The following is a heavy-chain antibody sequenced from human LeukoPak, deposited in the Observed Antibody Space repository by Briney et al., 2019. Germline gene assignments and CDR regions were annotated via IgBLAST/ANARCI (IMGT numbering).Heavy chain of an antibody. CDR1: GLTFSRSW. V-gene: IGHV3-7*01. CDR3: ATGGPMGSS. CDR2: IKEEGGQT. D-gene: IGHD3-10*01. Sequence: PGGSLRLSCAASGLTFSRSWMHWVRQTPGKGLEWVAAIKEEGGQTDYVASVRGRFTISRDNARNSLYLQMNYLRADDTAVYYCATGGPMGSSWGQGTLVIVSA. J-gene: IGHJ4*02.